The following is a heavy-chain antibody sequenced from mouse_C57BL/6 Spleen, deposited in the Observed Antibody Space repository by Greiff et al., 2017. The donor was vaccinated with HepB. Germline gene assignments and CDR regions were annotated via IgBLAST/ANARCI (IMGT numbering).Heavy chain of an antibody. V-gene: IGHV1-26*01. Sequence: VQLQQSGPELVKPGASVKISCKASGYTFTDYYMNWVKQSHGKSLEWIGDINPNNGGTSYNQKFKGKATLTVDKSSSTAYMELRSLTSEDSAVYYCARSVYDGYYGDWGQGTTLTVSS. CDR2: INPNNGGT. CDR3: ARSVYDGYYGD. J-gene: IGHJ2*01. D-gene: IGHD2-3*01. CDR1: GYTFTDYY.